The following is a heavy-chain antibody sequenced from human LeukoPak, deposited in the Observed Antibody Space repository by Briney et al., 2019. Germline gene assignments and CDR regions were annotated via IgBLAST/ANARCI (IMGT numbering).Heavy chain of an antibody. J-gene: IGHJ4*02. D-gene: IGHD3-3*01. V-gene: IGHV4-30-4*08. Sequence: SQTLSLTCTVSGGSISSGDYYWSWIRQPPGKGLEWIGYIYYSGSTYYNPSLKSRVTISVDTSKNQFSLKLSFVTAADTAVYYCASLFLEWLLHDYWGQGTLVTVSS. CDR2: IYYSGST. CDR3: ASLFLEWLLHDY. CDR1: GGSISSGDYY.